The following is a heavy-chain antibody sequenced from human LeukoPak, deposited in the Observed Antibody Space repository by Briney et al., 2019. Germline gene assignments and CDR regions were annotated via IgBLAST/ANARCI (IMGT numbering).Heavy chain of an antibody. CDR1: GFNFRSYG. CDR2: ISAGGESI. D-gene: IGHD2-15*01. J-gene: IGHJ4*02. V-gene: IGHV3-23*01. Sequence: GGTLRLSCAASGFNFRSYGMSWVRQAPGKGLEWVSAISAGGESIYYADSVKGRFTISRDNSKNTLYLQMNSLRAEDTAVYYCAKDRGYCSGGSCLYFDYWGQGTLVTVSS. CDR3: AKDRGYCSGGSCLYFDY.